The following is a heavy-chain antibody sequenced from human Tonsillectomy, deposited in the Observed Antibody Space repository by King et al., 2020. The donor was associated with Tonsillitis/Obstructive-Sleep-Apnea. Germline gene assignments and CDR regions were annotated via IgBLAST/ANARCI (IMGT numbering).Heavy chain of an antibody. CDR3: ARGPGRLYYYYYMDV. J-gene: IGHJ6*03. D-gene: IGHD3-10*01. CDR2: INHSGSA. V-gene: IGHV4-34*01. CDR1: GGSFSNYY. Sequence: VQLQQWGAGLLKPSETLSLTCAVFGGSFSNYYWSWIRQPPGKGLEWIGEINHSGSANYSPSLKSRVTISVDTPKNQFSLKLSSVTAADTAVYYCARGPGRLYYYYYMDVWGKGTTVTVSS.